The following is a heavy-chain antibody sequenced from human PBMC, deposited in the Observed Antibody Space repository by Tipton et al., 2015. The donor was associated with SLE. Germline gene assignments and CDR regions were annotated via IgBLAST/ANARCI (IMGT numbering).Heavy chain of an antibody. CDR3: VRLRSKVLIDY. CDR1: GGPITSDTYY. J-gene: IGHJ4*02. V-gene: IGHV4-61*02. D-gene: IGHD2-8*01. CDR2: THTSGST. Sequence: TLSLTCTVSGGPITSDTYYWSWIRQPAGKGLEWIGRTHTSGSTNYNPSLKSRVTISADTSKNLSSLRLSSVTAADTAVYYCVRLRSKVLIDYWGQGTLVTVSS.